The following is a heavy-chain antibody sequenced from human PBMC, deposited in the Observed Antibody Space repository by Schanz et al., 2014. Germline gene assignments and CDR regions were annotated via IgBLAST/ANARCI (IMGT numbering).Heavy chain of an antibody. CDR2: IGGSGDST. D-gene: IGHD3-9*01. V-gene: IGHV3-23*04. CDR1: GFTFTTYA. Sequence: EVQLVESGGGVVQPGGSLRLSCAASGFTFTTYAMTWVRQAPGKGLEWVSGIGGSGDSTHYADSVKGRFIISRDNSKNTLYLQVNSLRAEDTAVYYCAKHVRSLTGNDYWGQGTLVTVSS. CDR3: AKHVRSLTGNDY. J-gene: IGHJ4*02.